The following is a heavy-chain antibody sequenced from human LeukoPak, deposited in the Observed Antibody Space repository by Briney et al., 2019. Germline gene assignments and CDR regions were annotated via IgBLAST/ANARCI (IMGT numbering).Heavy chain of an antibody. Sequence: PSETLSLTCTVSGYSISSGYYWGWIRQPPGKGLEWIGSIYHSGSTYYNPSLKSRVTISVDTSKNQFSLKLSSVTAADTAVYYCARGIAAAGTSPDYWGQGTLVTVSS. CDR2: IYHSGST. J-gene: IGHJ4*02. CDR1: GYSISSGYY. CDR3: ARGIAAAGTSPDY. D-gene: IGHD6-13*01. V-gene: IGHV4-38-2*02.